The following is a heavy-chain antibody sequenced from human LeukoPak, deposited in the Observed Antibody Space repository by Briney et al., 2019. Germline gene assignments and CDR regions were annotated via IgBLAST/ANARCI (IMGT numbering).Heavy chain of an antibody. V-gene: IGHV1-2*02. CDR1: GYTFTGYY. D-gene: IGHD6-13*01. J-gene: IGHJ5*02. CDR3: AREYGSSWYDYNWFDP. Sequence: GASVKVSCKASGYTFTGYYMHWVRQAPGQGLEWMGWINPNSGGTNYAQKFQGRVTMTRDTSIGTAYMELSRLRSDDTAVYYCAREYGSSWYDYNWFDPWGQGTLVTVSS. CDR2: INPNSGGT.